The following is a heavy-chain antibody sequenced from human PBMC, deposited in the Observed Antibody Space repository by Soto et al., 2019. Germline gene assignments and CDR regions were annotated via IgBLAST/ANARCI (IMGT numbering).Heavy chain of an antibody. Sequence: ASVKVSCKASGYTFTNYYMHWVRQAPGQGLEWMGIINPTGGSTSYTQKFRGRVTMTRDTSTSTVYMELSSLRSEDTAVYYCARGGFLGVVAADAFDIWGQGTLVTVSS. V-gene: IGHV1-46*01. J-gene: IGHJ3*02. CDR2: INPTGGST. CDR1: GYTFTNYY. CDR3: ARGGFLGVVAADAFDI. D-gene: IGHD2-15*01.